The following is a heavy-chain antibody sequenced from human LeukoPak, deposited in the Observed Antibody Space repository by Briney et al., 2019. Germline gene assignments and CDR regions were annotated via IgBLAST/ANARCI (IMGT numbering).Heavy chain of an antibody. CDR2: INGDGSIT. V-gene: IGHV3-74*01. Sequence: PGGSLRLSCAASGFTFSSYGMHWVRQAPGKGLLWVARINGDGSITAYADSVKGRFTISRDNAENTLYLQMNSLRVEDTAVYHCASDSPYYGMDVWGQGTTVTVSS. J-gene: IGHJ6*02. CDR1: GFTFSSYG. CDR3: ASDSPYYGMDV.